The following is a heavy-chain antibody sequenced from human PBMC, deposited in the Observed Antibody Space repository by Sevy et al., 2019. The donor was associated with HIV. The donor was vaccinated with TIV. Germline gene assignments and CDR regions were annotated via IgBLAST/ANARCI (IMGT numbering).Heavy chain of an antibody. CDR1: GYTFTGYY. J-gene: IGHJ6*02. CDR2: INPNSGGT. CDR3: ARERLGFGEYYYYGMDV. V-gene: IGHV1-2*02. Sequence: ASVKVSCKASGYTFTGYYMHWVRQAPGQELEWMGWINPNSGGTNYAQKFQGRVTMTRDTSISTAYMELSRLRSDDTAVYYCARERLGFGEYYYYGMDVWGQGTTVTVSS. D-gene: IGHD3-10*01.